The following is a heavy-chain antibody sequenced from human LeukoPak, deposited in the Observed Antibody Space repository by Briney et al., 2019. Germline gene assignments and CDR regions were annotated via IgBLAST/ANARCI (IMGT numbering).Heavy chain of an antibody. CDR1: GFTFSSYA. Sequence: GGSLRLSCEVSGFTFSSYAMNWVRQAPGKGLEWVSSISATSGNTYYADSVKGRFTISRDNSKNTLYLQMNSLRAEDTAVYYCARRAGAYSHPYDYWGQGTLVTVSS. J-gene: IGHJ4*02. V-gene: IGHV3-23*01. CDR2: ISATSGNT. D-gene: IGHD4/OR15-4a*01. CDR3: ARRAGAYSHPYDY.